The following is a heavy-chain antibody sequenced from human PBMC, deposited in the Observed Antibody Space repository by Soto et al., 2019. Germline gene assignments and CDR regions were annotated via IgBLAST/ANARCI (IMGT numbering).Heavy chain of an antibody. V-gene: IGHV3-43*01. CDR2: ISWDGGST. D-gene: IGHD3-3*01. CDR1: GFTFDDYT. CDR3: AKDRESASYYDFWSAPYGMDV. Sequence: GGSLRLSCAASGFTFDDYTMHWVRQAPGKGLEWVSLISWDGGSTYYADSVKGRFTISRDNSKNSLYLQMNSLRTEDTAWYYCAKDRESASYYDFWSAPYGMDVWGQGTTVTVSS. J-gene: IGHJ6*02.